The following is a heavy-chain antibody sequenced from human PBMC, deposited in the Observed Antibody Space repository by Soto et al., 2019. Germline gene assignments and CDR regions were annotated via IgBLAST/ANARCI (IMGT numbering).Heavy chain of an antibody. CDR3: ARDRTPSYYSLSGMDV. J-gene: IGHJ6*02. CDR2: TYYRSKWYN. V-gene: IGHV6-1*01. Sequence: SQTLSLTCAISGDSVSSNSAAWNWIGQSPSRGLEWLGRTYYRSKWYNDYAVSVKSRITINPDTSKNQFSLQLNSVTPEDTAVYYCARDRTPSYYSLSGMDVWGQGTTVTVSS. D-gene: IGHD3-22*01. CDR1: GDSVSSNSAA.